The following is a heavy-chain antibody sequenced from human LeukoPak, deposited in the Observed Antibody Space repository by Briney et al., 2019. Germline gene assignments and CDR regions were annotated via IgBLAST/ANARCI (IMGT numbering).Heavy chain of an antibody. CDR3: ARGLYSSSWYGAFDI. CDR1: GFTFSSYA. D-gene: IGHD6-13*01. J-gene: IGHJ3*02. CDR2: ISYDGSNK. V-gene: IGHV3-30-3*01. Sequence: GGSLRLSCAASGFTFSSYAMHWVRQAPGKGLEWVAVISYDGSNKYYADSVKGRFTISGDNSKNTLYLQMNSLRAEDTAVYYCARGLYSSSWYGAFDIWGQGTMVTVSS.